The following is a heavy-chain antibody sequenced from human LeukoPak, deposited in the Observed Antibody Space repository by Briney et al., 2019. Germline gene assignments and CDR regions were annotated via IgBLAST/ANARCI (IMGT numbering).Heavy chain of an antibody. CDR3: ARSFGGENFDY. CDR2: ISSNGGST. Sequence: GGSLRLSCAASGFTYITYAMHWVRQAPGKGLEYVSAISSNGGSTFYANSVKGRFTISIDNSKNTLYLQMGSLRAEDMAVYYCARSFGGENFDYWGQGTLVTVSS. J-gene: IGHJ4*02. V-gene: IGHV3-64*01. CDR1: GFTYITYA. D-gene: IGHD3-10*01.